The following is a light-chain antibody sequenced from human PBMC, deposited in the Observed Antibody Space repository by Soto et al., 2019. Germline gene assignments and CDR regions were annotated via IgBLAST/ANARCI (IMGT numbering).Light chain of an antibody. Sequence: EIVLTQSPGTLSLSPGERATLSCRASQSVSSSYLAWYQQKPGQAPRLLIYGASSRATGIPDRFSGSGSGTDFTITISRLEPEDFAVYYCQQYGSPPTFGPGTKVDIK. J-gene: IGKJ3*01. CDR2: GAS. CDR3: QQYGSPPT. CDR1: QSVSSSY. V-gene: IGKV3-20*01.